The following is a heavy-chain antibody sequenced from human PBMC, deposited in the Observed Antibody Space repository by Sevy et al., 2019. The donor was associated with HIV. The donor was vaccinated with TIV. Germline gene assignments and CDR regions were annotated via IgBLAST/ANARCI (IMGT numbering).Heavy chain of an antibody. V-gene: IGHV3-23*01. CDR3: AKERGIYYDYVWGSSTYFDY. CDR1: GFTFSSYA. J-gene: IGHJ4*02. Sequence: GGSLRLSCAASGFTFSSYAMSWVRQAPGKGLEWVSAISGSGGGTYYADSVKGRFTISRDNSKNTLYLQMNSLRAEETAVYYCAKERGIYYDYVWGSSTYFDYWGQGTLVTVSS. CDR2: ISGSGGGT. D-gene: IGHD3-16*01.